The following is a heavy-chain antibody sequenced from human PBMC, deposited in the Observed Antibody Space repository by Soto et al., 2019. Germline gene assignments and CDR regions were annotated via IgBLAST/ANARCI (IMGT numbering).Heavy chain of an antibody. J-gene: IGHJ4*02. D-gene: IGHD3-10*01. V-gene: IGHV3-30*04. Sequence: GGSLRLSCAASGFTFSSYAMHWVRQAPGKGLEWVAVISYDGSNKYYADSVKGRFTISRDNSKNTLYLQMNSLRAEDTAVYYCARCRGSFYYFDYWGQGTLVTVSS. CDR3: ARCRGSFYYFDY. CDR1: GFTFSSYA. CDR2: ISYDGSNK.